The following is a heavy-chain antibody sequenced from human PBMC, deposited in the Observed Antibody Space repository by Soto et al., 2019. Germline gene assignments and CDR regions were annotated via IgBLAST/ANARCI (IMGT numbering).Heavy chain of an antibody. CDR3: ARGLLHDILTGPLDY. Sequence: PGGSLRLSCAASGFTFSSYAMSWVRQAPGKGLEWVSAISGSGGSTYYADSVKGRFTISRDNSKNTLYLQMNSLRAEDTAVYYCARGLLHDILTGPLDYWGQGTLVTVSS. V-gene: IGHV3-23*01. J-gene: IGHJ4*02. CDR1: GFTFSSYA. CDR2: ISGSGGST. D-gene: IGHD3-9*01.